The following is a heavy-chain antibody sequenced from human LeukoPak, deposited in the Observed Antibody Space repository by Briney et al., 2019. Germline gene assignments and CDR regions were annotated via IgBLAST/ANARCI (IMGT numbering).Heavy chain of an antibody. CDR2: IYHSGST. D-gene: IGHD1-26*01. J-gene: IGHJ4*02. Sequence: SETLSLTCAVSGYSISGGYYWGWIPQPPGKGLEWIGSIYHSGSTYYNPSLKSRVTISVDTSKNQFSLKLSSVTAADTAVYYCARGLGGSYYTKAHFDYWAQGTLVTVSS. CDR1: GYSISGGYY. CDR3: ARGLGGSYYTKAHFDY. V-gene: IGHV4-38-2*01.